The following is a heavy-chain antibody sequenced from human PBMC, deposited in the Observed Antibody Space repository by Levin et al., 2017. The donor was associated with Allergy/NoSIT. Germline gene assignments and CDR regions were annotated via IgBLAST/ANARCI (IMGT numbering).Heavy chain of an antibody. CDR1: GGSISSGGYY. CDR2: IYYSGST. J-gene: IGHJ4*02. D-gene: IGHD6-19*01. CDR3: ARDRGPEQWLGRSFDY. V-gene: IGHV4-31*03. Sequence: SQTLSLPCTVSGGSISSGGYYWSWIRQHPGKGLEWIGYIYYSGSTYYNPSLKSRVTISVDTSKNQFSLKLSSVTAADTAVYYCARDRGPEQWLGRSFDYWGQGTLVTVSS.